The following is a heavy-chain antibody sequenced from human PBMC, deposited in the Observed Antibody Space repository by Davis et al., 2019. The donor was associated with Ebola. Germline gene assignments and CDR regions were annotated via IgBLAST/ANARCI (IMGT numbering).Heavy chain of an antibody. CDR2: IYPGDSDT. V-gene: IGHV5-51*01. J-gene: IGHJ6*02. CDR1: GYSFTSYW. CDR3: ARERGRITIFGVVTHYYYYGMDV. Sequence: KVSCKGSGYSFTSYWIGWVRQMPGKGLEWMGIIYPGDSDTRYSPSFQDQVTISADKSISTAYLQWSSLKASDTAMYYCARERGRITIFGVVTHYYYYGMDVWGQGTTVTVSS. D-gene: IGHD3-3*01.